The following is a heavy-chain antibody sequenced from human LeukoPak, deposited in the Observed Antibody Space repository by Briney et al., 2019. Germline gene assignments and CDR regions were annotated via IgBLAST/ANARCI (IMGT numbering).Heavy chain of an antibody. CDR2: INAGNGNT. J-gene: IGHJ4*02. CDR3: ARVDAGSGNSPY. CDR1: GYTFTSYA. Sequence: ASVKVSCKASGYTFTSYAMHWVRQAPGQRLEWMGRINAGNGNTKYSQKFQGRVTMTTDTSTSTAYMELRSLRSDDTAVYYCARVDAGSGNSPYWGQGTLVTVSS. D-gene: IGHD4-23*01. V-gene: IGHV1-3*01.